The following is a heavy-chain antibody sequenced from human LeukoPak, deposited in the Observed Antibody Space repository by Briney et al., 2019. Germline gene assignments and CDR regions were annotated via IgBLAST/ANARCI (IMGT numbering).Heavy chain of an antibody. CDR3: AKLYNYGYIN. CDR1: GLTVSSNH. J-gene: IGHJ4*02. Sequence: PGGSLRLSCAASGLTVSSNHMSWVRQAPGKELEWVSLIYSGGGTYYADSVKGRFTISRDNSKNTLYLQMDSLRTEDTAVYFCAKLYNYGYINWGQGTLVTVSS. D-gene: IGHD5-18*01. CDR2: IYSGGGT. V-gene: IGHV3-66*01.